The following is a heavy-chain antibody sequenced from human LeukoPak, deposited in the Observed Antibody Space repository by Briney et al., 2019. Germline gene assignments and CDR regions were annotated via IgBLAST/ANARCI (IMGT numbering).Heavy chain of an antibody. Sequence: PSETLSLTCTVSGGSISSGDYYWSWIRQPPGKGLEWIGYIYYSGSTYYNPSLKSRVTISVDTSKNQFSLKLSSVTAADTAVYYCASLYGSGSYYPEESRLDYWGQGTLVTVSS. V-gene: IGHV4-30-4*01. CDR1: GGSISSGDYY. CDR2: IYYSGST. D-gene: IGHD3-10*01. J-gene: IGHJ4*02. CDR3: ASLYGSGSYYPEESRLDY.